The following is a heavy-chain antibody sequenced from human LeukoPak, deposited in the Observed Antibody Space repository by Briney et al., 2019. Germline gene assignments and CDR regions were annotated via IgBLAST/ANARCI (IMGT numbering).Heavy chain of an antibody. CDR3: AREGRGNSYGLDY. CDR2: ISNSETFI. J-gene: IGHJ4*02. V-gene: IGHV3-21*06. Sequence: GGSLRLSCAASGFSFSTYTMNWVRQPPGKGLKWISSISNSETFIDYADSVKGRFTVSRDNAKNSLSLQMNSLRLEDTAVYYCAREGRGNSYGLDYWGQGTLVTVSS. CDR1: GFSFSTYT. D-gene: IGHD5-18*01.